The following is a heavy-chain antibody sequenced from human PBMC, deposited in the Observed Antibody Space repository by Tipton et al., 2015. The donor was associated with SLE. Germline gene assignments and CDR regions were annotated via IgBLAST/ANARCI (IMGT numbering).Heavy chain of an antibody. Sequence: SLRLSCAASGFTFSRSAMNWVRQAPGKGLEWVSAMYSGGNTDYADSVKGRFTISRDNSKNTLYLQMNSLRAEDTAVYYCAKEKDSSGWYYFDYWGQGTLVTVSS. J-gene: IGHJ4*02. V-gene: IGHV3-23*01. CDR1: GFTFSRSA. CDR3: AKEKDSSGWYYFDY. D-gene: IGHD6-19*01. CDR2: MYSGGNT.